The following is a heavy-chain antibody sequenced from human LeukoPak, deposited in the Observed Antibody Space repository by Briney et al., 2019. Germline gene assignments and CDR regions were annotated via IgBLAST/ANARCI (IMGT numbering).Heavy chain of an antibody. CDR1: GGSISSYY. Sequence: SETLSLTCTVSGGSISSYYWSWIRQPPGKGLEWIGYVYYSESTNYNPSLKSRVTISADTSKDQFSLKLSSVTAADTAVYYCAREVPGLDSRFDYWGQGTLVTVSS. V-gene: IGHV4-59*01. CDR2: VYYSEST. D-gene: IGHD3-9*01. CDR3: AREVPGLDSRFDY. J-gene: IGHJ4*02.